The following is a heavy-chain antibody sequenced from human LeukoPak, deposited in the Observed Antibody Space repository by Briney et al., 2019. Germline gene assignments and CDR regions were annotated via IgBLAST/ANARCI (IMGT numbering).Heavy chain of an antibody. CDR2: INHSGST. CDR3: ARGHPAMVRGDHHNWFDP. D-gene: IGHD3-10*01. Sequence: SETLSLTCAVYGGSFSGYYWSWIRQPPGKGLEWIGEINHSGSTNYNPSLKSRVTISVDTSKNQFSLKLSSVTAADTAVYYCARGHPAMVRGDHHNWFDPWGQGTLVTVCS. V-gene: IGHV4-34*01. J-gene: IGHJ5*02. CDR1: GGSFSGYY.